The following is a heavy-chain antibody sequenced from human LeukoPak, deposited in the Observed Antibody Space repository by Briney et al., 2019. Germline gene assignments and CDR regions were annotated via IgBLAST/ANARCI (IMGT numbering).Heavy chain of an antibody. CDR3: ANHLWFGELRNLDY. V-gene: IGHV3-53*01. CDR2: IYDDGST. J-gene: IGHJ4*02. D-gene: IGHD3-10*01. CDR1: GLTVSRKF. Sequence: GGSLRLSCVVSGLTVSRKFMNWVRQAPGKGLEWVSGIYDDGSTFYADSVKGRFTISRDNSKNTLYLQMNSLRAEDTAVYYCANHLWFGELRNLDYWGQGTLVTVSS.